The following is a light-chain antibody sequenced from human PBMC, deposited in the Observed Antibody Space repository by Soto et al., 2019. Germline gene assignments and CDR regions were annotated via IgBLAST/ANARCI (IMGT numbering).Light chain of an antibody. V-gene: IGLV3-21*02. Sequence: YELTLPRPVSLAPGQTARITCGGNNIGSKTGHWYQQRPGQAPALAGYDDSDRDSGIPERCSGSNTGNTANLTISSVEAGDEADDFGQVWDTGSDHYVFGSGTKGTV. CDR1: NIGSKT. J-gene: IGLJ1*01. CDR2: DDS. CDR3: QVWDTGSDHYV.